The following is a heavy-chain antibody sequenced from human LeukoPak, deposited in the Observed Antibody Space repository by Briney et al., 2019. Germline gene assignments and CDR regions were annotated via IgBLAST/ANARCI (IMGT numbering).Heavy chain of an antibody. J-gene: IGHJ3*01. Sequence: PGGSLRLSCAASGFTFSDSAIHWLRQASGKGLEGVGRVRNKGNSFAKAYAASVKDKFAISRDDSKNAAYLQMNRLTSEETALYYCERQQLVSVGYAFDLWGQGTMVTVSS. D-gene: IGHD6-13*01. CDR2: VRNKGNSFAK. V-gene: IGHV3-73*01. CDR1: GFTFSDSA. CDR3: ERQQLVSVGYAFDL.